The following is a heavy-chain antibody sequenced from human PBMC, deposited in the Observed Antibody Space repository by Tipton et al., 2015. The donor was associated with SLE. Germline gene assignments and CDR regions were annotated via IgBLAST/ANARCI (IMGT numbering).Heavy chain of an antibody. D-gene: IGHD6-19*01. CDR1: GGSFSGYY. CDR3: ARGKGNSSGWGHYYFYGMDV. CDR2: INHSGST. V-gene: IGHV4-34*01. Sequence: LRLSCAVYGGSFSGYYWSWIRQPPGKGLEWIGEINHSGSTNYNPSLKSRVTISVDTSKNQFSLKLSSVTAADTAVYYCARGKGNSSGWGHYYFYGMDVWGQGTTVTVSS. J-gene: IGHJ6*02.